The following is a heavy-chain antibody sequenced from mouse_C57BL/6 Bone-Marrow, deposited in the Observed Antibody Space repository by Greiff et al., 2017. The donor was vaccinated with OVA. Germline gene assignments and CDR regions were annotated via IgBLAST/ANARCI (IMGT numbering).Heavy chain of an antibody. V-gene: IGHV14-4*01. J-gene: IGHJ1*03. CDR2: IDPENGDT. CDR3: TTWATVVATRYFDV. D-gene: IGHD1-1*01. CDR1: GFNIKDDS. Sequence: VQLQQPGAELVRPGASVKLSCTASGFNIKDDSMHWVKQRPEQGLEWIGWIDPENGDTEYASKFQGKATITADTSSNTAYLQLSSLTSEVTSVSYCTTWATVVATRYFDVCGTGTTVTVSS.